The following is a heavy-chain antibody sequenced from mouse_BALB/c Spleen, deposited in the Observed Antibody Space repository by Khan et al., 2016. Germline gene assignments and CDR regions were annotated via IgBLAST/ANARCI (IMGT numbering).Heavy chain of an antibody. J-gene: IGHJ3*01. CDR3: ARSPYDYDVGFAY. CDR1: GFNIKDTY. Sequence: VQLQQSGAELVKPGASVKLFCTASGFNIKDTYMHWVKQRPEQGLEWIGRIDPANGNTKYDPQFQGKATIPAAPSSNTAYLQPRSLTSEDTAVYYCARSPYDYDVGFAYWGQGTLVTVSA. V-gene: IGHV14-3*02. D-gene: IGHD2-4*01. CDR2: IDPANGNT.